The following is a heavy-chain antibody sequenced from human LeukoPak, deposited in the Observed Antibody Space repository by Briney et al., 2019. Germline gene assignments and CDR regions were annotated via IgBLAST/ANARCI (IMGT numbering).Heavy chain of an antibody. CDR2: ISSSSRYI. J-gene: IGHJ6*02. D-gene: IGHD2-15*01. V-gene: IGHV3-21*01. Sequence: PGGSLRLSCAASGFTFSTYGMNWCRQGPGKGRDGGSSISSSSRYIYYADSVKGRFTISRDNAKPSLYLQMNSLRAEDTAVYYCARDRLQYYYGMDVWGQGTTVTVSS. CDR1: GFTFSTYG. CDR3: ARDRLQYYYGMDV.